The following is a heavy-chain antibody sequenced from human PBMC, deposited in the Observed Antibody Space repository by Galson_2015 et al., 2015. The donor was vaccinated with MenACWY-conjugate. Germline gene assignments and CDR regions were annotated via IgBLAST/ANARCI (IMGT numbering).Heavy chain of an antibody. D-gene: IGHD4-23*01. CDR1: GLTFSNCG. CDR2: IRYDGGNK. J-gene: IGHJ3*01. Sequence: SLRLSCAASGLTFSNCGMHWVRQAPGKGLEWVACIRYDGGNKYYADSVKGRFTISRDNAKNTLFLQINSLRAEDTAVYFCAREDDYGGNDPCGELWGQGTTVTVSS. V-gene: IGHV3-30*02. CDR3: AREDDYGGNDPCGEL.